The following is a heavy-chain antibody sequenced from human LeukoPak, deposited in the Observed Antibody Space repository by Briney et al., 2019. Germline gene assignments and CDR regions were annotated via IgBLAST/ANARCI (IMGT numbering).Heavy chain of an antibody. Sequence: PGGSLRLSCAASGFSVSYNYMSWVRQAPGKGLEWVSVTYSGGTRLYSDSVKGRFIISTDTSKNTLYLRMNSLRPEDTAIYYCARDGGTPMSIASGGMDVWGRGTTVTVS. CDR1: GFSVSYNY. J-gene: IGHJ6*02. CDR3: ARDGGTPMSIASGGMDV. CDR2: TYSGGTR. V-gene: IGHV3-66*01. D-gene: IGHD5-18*01.